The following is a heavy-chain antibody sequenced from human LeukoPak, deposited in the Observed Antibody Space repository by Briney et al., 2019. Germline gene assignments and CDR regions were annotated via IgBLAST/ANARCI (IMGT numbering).Heavy chain of an antibody. V-gene: IGHV1-2*02. CDR3: ARTMVRGVPIAKVFNY. J-gene: IGHJ4*02. CDR2: INPNSGGT. Sequence: ASVKVSCNASGYTFTGYYMHWVRQAPGQGLEWMGWINPNSGGTNYARKFQGKVTMTRDTSISTAYMELSRLRSDDTAVYYCARTMVRGVPIAKVFNYWGQGTLVTVSS. D-gene: IGHD3-10*01. CDR1: GYTFTGYY.